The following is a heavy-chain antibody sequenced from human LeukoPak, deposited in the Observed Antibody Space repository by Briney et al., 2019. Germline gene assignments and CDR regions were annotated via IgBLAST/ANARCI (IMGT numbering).Heavy chain of an antibody. CDR2: IRSEAYGGTT. Sequence: GRSLRLSCTTSGFTFGDYALSWFRQAPGKGLEWVGFIRSEAYGGTTEYAASVKGRFTISRDDSRGIAYLQMNSLKTEDTAVYSCTRDKVVSIPTFNSGDYYYYYYMDVWGKGTTVTVSS. J-gene: IGHJ6*03. CDR1: GFTFGDYA. D-gene: IGHD2-2*01. CDR3: TRDKVVSIPTFNSGDYYYYYYMDV. V-gene: IGHV3-49*03.